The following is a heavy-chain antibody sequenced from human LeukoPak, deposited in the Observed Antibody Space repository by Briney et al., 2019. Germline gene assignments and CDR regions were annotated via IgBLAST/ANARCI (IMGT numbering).Heavy chain of an antibody. J-gene: IGHJ3*02. CDR2: ISSSSSYI. V-gene: IGHV3-21*01. D-gene: IGHD6-19*01. Sequence: KPGGSLRLSCAASGFTFSSYSMNWVRQAPGKGLEWVSSISSSSSYIYYADSVKGRFTISTDNAKNSLYLQMNSLRAEDTAVYYCARDYSSGWYGLGAFDIWGQGTMVTVSS. CDR1: GFTFSSYS. CDR3: ARDYSSGWYGLGAFDI.